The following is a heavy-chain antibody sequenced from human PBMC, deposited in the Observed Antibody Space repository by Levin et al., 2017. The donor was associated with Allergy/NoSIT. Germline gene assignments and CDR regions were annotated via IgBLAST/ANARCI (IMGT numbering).Heavy chain of an antibody. D-gene: IGHD2-15*01. CDR2: IWYDGSNK. Sequence: GGSLRLSCAASGFTFSSYGMHWVRQAPGKGLEWVAVIWYDGSNKYYADSVKGRFTISRDNSKNTLYLQMNSLRAEDTAVYYCARDLFFCSGGSCYYYYYYMDVWGKGTTVTVSS. J-gene: IGHJ6*03. V-gene: IGHV3-33*01. CDR3: ARDLFFCSGGSCYYYYYYMDV. CDR1: GFTFSSYG.